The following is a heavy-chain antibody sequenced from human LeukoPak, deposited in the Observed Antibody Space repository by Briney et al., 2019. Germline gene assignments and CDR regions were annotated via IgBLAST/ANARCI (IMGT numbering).Heavy chain of an antibody. CDR1: GFTFSSYS. Sequence: GSLRLSCAASGFTFSSYSMNWIRQPPGKGLEWIGYIYYSGSTNYNPSLKSRVTISVDTSKNQFSLKLSSVTAADTAVYYCARWSSGYYNYFDYWGQGTLVTVSS. D-gene: IGHD3-22*01. V-gene: IGHV4-59*01. CDR3: ARWSSGYYNYFDY. CDR2: IYYSGST. J-gene: IGHJ4*02.